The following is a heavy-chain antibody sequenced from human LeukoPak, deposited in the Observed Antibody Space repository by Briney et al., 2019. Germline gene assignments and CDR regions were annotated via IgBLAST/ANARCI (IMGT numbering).Heavy chain of an antibody. D-gene: IGHD3-22*01. J-gene: IGHJ4*02. CDR1: GFTFSSYA. CDR3: AKHAAVVVVIASDY. CDR2: ISGSGGST. Sequence: PGGSLRLSCAASGFTFSSYAMSWVRQAPGKGLEWVSAISGSGGSTYYADSVKCRFTISRDNSKNTLYLQMNSLRAEDTAVYYCAKHAAVVVVIASDYWGQGTLVTVSS. V-gene: IGHV3-23*01.